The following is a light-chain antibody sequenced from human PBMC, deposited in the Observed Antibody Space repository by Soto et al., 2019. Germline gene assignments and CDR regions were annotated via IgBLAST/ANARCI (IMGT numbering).Light chain of an antibody. Sequence: QSVLTQPASVSGSPGQSITISCTGTNNDVGGFNFVSWYQQHPGKVPKLLIYDVDDRPSGVSNRFSGSRSGNTASLTISGLQAEDEADYYCSSYTSRSTVIFGGGTQLTVL. V-gene: IGLV2-14*03. CDR3: SSYTSRSTVI. J-gene: IGLJ2*01. CDR2: DVD. CDR1: NNDVGGFNF.